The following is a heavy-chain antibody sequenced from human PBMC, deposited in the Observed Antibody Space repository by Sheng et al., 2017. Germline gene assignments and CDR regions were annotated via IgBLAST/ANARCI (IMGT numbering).Heavy chain of an antibody. D-gene: IGHD2-2*01. CDR1: GGTFSSYA. Sequence: QVQLVQSGAEVKKPGSSVKVSCKASGGTFSSYAISWVRQAPGQGLEWMGGIIPIFGTANYAQKFQGRVTITADESTSTAYMELSSLRSEDTAVYYCASTIGYCSSTSCSFLAARDYYGMDVWGQGTTVTVSS. J-gene: IGHJ6*02. CDR2: IIPIFGTA. V-gene: IGHV1-69*13. CDR3: ASTIGYCSSTSCSFLAARDYYGMDV.